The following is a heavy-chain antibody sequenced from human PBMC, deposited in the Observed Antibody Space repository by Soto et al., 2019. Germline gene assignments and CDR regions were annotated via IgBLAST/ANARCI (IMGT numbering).Heavy chain of an antibody. CDR3: ARLQIPPPTRGAANARGGMDV. V-gene: IGHV3-33*01. D-gene: IGHD6-13*01. CDR2: IWNDGSNN. Sequence: QVQLVESGGGVVQPGRSLRLSCAASGFTFNNYGMHWVRQAPGKGLEWLAVIWNDGSNNYYANSVKGRFTISRDNSKNTLYLQMSSLRAEDTAVYYCARLQIPPPTRGAANARGGMDVWGQGTTVTVSS. CDR1: GFTFNNYG. J-gene: IGHJ6*02.